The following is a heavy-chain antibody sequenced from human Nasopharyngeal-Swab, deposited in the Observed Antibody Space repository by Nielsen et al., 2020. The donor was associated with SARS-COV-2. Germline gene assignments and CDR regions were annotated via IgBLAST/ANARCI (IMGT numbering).Heavy chain of an antibody. CDR1: GFTFSGSA. D-gene: IGHD6-25*01. CDR2: IRSKANSYAT. V-gene: IGHV3-73*01. Sequence: GGSLRLSCAASGFTFSGSAMHWVRQASGKGLEWVGRIRSKANSYATAYAASVTGRFTISRDDSKNTAYLQMNSLKTEDTAVYYCTRLRYSSGLDYWGQGTLVTVSS. J-gene: IGHJ4*02. CDR3: TRLRYSSGLDY.